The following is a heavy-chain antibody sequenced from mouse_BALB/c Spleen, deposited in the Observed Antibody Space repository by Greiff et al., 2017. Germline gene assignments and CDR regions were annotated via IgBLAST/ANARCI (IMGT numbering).Heavy chain of an antibody. CDR1: GFAFSSYD. CDR3: AKYYGYVTMDY. D-gene: IGHD1-2*01. J-gene: IGHJ4*01. CDR2: ISSGGDST. Sequence: EVKLVESGGGLVKPGGSLKLSCAASGFAFSSYDMSWVRQIPEKMLEWVAYISSGGDSTYYPDTVKGRFTITRDNAKNTLYLQMSSLKSEDTAMYYCAKYYGYVTMDYWGQGTSVTVSS. V-gene: IGHV5-12-1*01.